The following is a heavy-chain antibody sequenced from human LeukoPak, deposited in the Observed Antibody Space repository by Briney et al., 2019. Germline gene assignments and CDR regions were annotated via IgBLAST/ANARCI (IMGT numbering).Heavy chain of an antibody. J-gene: IGHJ6*02. V-gene: IGHV3-43*02. CDR1: GFTLGAYE. D-gene: IGHD2/OR15-2a*01. Sequence: GGSLRLSCVASGFTLGAYEMHWVRQARGKGPEWVSLISANGGRTSYADSVKGRFTISRDNSKNSLYLQMTSLRAEDSALYYCTTWAFYHGLDVWGQGTTVTVSS. CDR3: TTWAFYHGLDV. CDR2: ISANGGRT.